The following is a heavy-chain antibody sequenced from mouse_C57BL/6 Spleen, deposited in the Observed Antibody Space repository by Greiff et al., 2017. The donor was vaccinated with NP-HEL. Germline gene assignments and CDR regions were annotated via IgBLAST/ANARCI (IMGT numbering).Heavy chain of an antibody. Sequence: VQLQQSGAELVKPGASVKMSCKASGYTFTSYWITWVKQRPGQGLEWIGDIYPGSGSTNYNEKFKSKATLTVDTSSSTAYMQLSSLTSEDSAVYYCARSYYGSSYYFDYWGQGTTLTVSS. CDR2: IYPGSGST. D-gene: IGHD1-1*01. CDR1: GYTFTSYW. V-gene: IGHV1-55*01. J-gene: IGHJ2*01. CDR3: ARSYYGSSYYFDY.